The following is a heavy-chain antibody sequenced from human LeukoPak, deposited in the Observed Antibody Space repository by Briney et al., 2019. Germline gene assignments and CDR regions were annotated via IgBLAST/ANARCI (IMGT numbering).Heavy chain of an antibody. CDR2: ISYDGSNK. CDR1: GFTLISSV. Sequence: GRSLRHSCAASGFTLISSVLYWGRQAPGKGLEWVAVISYDGSNKYYGDSVKGRFTISRDNSKNTLYLEMNSLRAEDTAVYYCAKGPPCEAPRAPFDYWGQGTLVTVSS. J-gene: IGHJ4*02. V-gene: IGHV3-30-3*01. CDR3: AKGPPCEAPRAPFDY.